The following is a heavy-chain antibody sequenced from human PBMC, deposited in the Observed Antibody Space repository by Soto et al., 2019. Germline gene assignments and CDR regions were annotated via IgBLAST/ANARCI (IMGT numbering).Heavy chain of an antibody. CDR2: ISAYNGNT. CDR3: ARVINSSPHNWFDP. D-gene: IGHD6-6*01. CDR1: GYTFTSYG. Sequence: ASVKVSCKASGYTFTSYGISWVRQAPGQGLEWMGWISAYNGNTNYAQKLQGRVTMTTDTSTSTAYMELRSLRSDDTAVYYCARVINSSPHNWFDPWGQGTLVTVSS. J-gene: IGHJ5*02. V-gene: IGHV1-18*04.